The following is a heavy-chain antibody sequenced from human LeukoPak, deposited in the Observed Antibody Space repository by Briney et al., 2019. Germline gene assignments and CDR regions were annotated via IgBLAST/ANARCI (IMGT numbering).Heavy chain of an antibody. CDR3: ARDKADLDYSRSKYYYYGMDV. CDR2: ISSSSTTI. Sequence: GGSLRLSCAASGFTFSSFTMNWVRQAPGKGLEWVSYISSSSTTIYYADSVKGRFTISRDNAKNSLYLQMNSLRAEDTAVYYCARDKADLDYSRSKYYYYGMDVWGQGTTVTVSS. D-gene: IGHD2-15*01. V-gene: IGHV3-48*04. CDR1: GFTFSSFT. J-gene: IGHJ6*02.